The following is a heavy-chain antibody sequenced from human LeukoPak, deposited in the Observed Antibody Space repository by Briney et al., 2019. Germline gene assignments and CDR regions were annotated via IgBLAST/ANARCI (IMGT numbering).Heavy chain of an antibody. V-gene: IGHV3-30*03. D-gene: IGHD3-10*01. Sequence: GGSLSLSCAASGFNFSDYAMHWVRQAPGKGPEWVAVISYDGTNKYYAESVKGRFTISRDNSKNTLYLQMNSLRAEDTAVYYCARVMVRGVRGRDYWGQGTLVTVSS. CDR1: GFNFSDYA. CDR2: ISYDGTNK. CDR3: ARVMVRGVRGRDY. J-gene: IGHJ4*02.